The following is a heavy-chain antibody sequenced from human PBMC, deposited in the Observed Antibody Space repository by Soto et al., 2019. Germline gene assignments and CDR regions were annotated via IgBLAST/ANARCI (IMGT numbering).Heavy chain of an antibody. V-gene: IGHV1-24*01. CDR1: GYPLTELS. Sequence: QVQLVQSGAEVKKPGASVKVSCKVSGYPLTELSVHWVRQAPGKGLEWMGGFDPEDGETIYAQKFQVRVTMTEDTSTDTAYMELSRLRSEDTAVYYCATGPVVVVAAKGLAFEIWGQGTMVTVSS. CDR2: FDPEDGET. J-gene: IGHJ3*02. D-gene: IGHD2-15*01. CDR3: ATGPVVVVAAKGLAFEI.